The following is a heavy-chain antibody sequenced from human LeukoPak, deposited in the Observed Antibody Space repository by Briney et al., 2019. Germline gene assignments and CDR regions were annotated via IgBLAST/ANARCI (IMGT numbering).Heavy chain of an antibody. Sequence: GASVKVSCKASGYTFTSYAMNWVRQAPGQGLEWMGWINTNTGNPTYAQGFTGRFVFSLDTSVSTAYLQISSLKAEDTAVYYCARDVVPYDSSGYVNFDYWGQGTLVTVSS. CDR3: ARDVVPYDSSGYVNFDY. CDR1: GYTFTSYA. CDR2: INTNTGNP. D-gene: IGHD3-22*01. J-gene: IGHJ4*02. V-gene: IGHV7-4-1*02.